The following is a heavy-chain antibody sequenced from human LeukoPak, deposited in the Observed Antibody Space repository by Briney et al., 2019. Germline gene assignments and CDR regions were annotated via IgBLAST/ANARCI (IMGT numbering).Heavy chain of an antibody. CDR3: ARVAKRSGMDYYDSSGPADY. CDR2: ISAYNGNT. CDR1: GYTFTSYG. J-gene: IGHJ4*02. Sequence: ASVKVSCKASGYTFTSYGISWVRQAPGQGLEWMGWISAYNGNTNYARKLQGRVTMTTDTSTSTAYMELRSLRSDDTAVYYCARVAKRSGMDYYDSSGPADYWGQGTLVTVSS. D-gene: IGHD3-22*01. V-gene: IGHV1-18*01.